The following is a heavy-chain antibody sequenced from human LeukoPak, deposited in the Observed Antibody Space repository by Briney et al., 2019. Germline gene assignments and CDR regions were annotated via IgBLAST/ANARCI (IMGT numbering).Heavy chain of an antibody. CDR3: VRGTGY. J-gene: IGHJ4*02. Sequence: HTGGSLRLSCSVSGFTFSTYVMHWVRQAPGKGREYVSAISSNGDNTYYADSVKGRFTISRDNSKNTLYLQMSSLRADDTAVYYCVRGTGYWGQGTLVTVSS. V-gene: IGHV3-64D*06. CDR1: GFTFSTYV. CDR2: ISSNGDNT.